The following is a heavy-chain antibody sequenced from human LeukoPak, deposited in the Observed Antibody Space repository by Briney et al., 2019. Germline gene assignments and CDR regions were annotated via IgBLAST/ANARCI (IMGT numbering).Heavy chain of an antibody. D-gene: IGHD6-13*01. CDR2: IRNDGSKD. CDR1: GFTFSDFG. J-gene: IGHJ5*02. Sequence: PGGSLRLSCAASGFTFSDFGMHWVRQAPGKGLEWVAFIRNDGSKDYYPDSVKGRFTISRDNSRTTLYLQMHSLRIEDTAVYYCVKVGSSSHNWFDPWGQGILVTVSS. V-gene: IGHV3-30*02. CDR3: VKVGSSSHNWFDP.